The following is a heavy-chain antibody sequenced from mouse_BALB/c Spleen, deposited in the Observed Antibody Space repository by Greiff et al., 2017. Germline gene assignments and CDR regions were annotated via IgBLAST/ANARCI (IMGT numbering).Heavy chain of an antibody. CDR1: GYTFTSYW. V-gene: IGHV1-7*01. J-gene: IGHJ2*01. Sequence: QVQLQQSGAELAKPGASVKMSCKASGYTFTSYWMHWVKQRPGQGLEWIGYINPSTGYTEYNQKFKDKATLTADKSSSTAYMQLSSLTSEDSAVYYCARGVRGYWGQGTTVTVSS. D-gene: IGHD2-1*01. CDR3: ARGVRGY. CDR2: INPSTGYT.